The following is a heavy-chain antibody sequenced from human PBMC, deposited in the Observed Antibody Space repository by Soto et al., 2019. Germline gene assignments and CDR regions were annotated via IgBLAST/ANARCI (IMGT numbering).Heavy chain of an antibody. D-gene: IGHD3-3*01. J-gene: IGHJ5*02. CDR3: ARVVGALGHWFDP. V-gene: IGHV1-18*01. CDR1: GYNFNSYT. CDR2: SSAYNGNT. Sequence: QVQLVQSGAAVKKPGASVKVSCKASGYNFNSYTISWVRQAPGQGLEWMGRSSAYNGNTNYAQKRQGRVTMTTATYTSTAYMELRSLRSDDTDVYHCARVVGALGHWFDPWGHGTLVTVSS.